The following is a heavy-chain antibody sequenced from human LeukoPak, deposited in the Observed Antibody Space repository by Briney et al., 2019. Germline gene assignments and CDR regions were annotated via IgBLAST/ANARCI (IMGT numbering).Heavy chain of an antibody. D-gene: IGHD1-26*01. CDR2: IYHSGST. J-gene: IGHJ4*02. CDR1: GYSISSGYY. Sequence: SETLSLTCAVSGYSISSGYYWGWIRQPAGNGLEWIGSIYHSGSTYYNPSLKSRVTISVDTSKNQFSLKLSSVTAADTAVYYCARLYSASTFDYWGQGTLVTVSS. V-gene: IGHV4-38-2*01. CDR3: ARLYSASTFDY.